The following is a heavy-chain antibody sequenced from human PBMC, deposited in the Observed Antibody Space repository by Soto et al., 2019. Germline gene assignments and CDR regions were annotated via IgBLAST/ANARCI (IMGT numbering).Heavy chain of an antibody. J-gene: IGHJ3*02. CDR1: GFTFDDYA. CDR2: ISWNSGSI. Sequence: EVQLVESGGGLVQPGRSLGLSCAASGFTFDDYAMHWVRQAPGKGLEWVSGISWNSGSIGYADSVKGRFTISRDNAKNSLYLQMNSLRAEDTALYYCAKGTYCSSTSCYAAFDIWGQGTMVTVSS. V-gene: IGHV3-9*01. D-gene: IGHD2-2*01. CDR3: AKGTYCSSTSCYAAFDI.